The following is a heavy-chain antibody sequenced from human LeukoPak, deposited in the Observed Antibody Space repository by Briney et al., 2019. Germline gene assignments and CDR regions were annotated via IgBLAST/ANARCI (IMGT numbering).Heavy chain of an antibody. CDR3: TTALSYYYDTSGYYSFDY. CDR1: GFTFSSYA. J-gene: IGHJ4*02. CDR2: IKSKTDGGTT. Sequence: GGSLRLSCAASGFTFSSYAMSWVRQAPGKGLEWVGRIKSKTDGGTTDYAAPVKGRFIISRNDSKNTLYLQMNSLKTEDTAVYYCTTALSYYYDTSGYYSFDYWGQGTLVTVSS. V-gene: IGHV3-15*01. D-gene: IGHD3-22*01.